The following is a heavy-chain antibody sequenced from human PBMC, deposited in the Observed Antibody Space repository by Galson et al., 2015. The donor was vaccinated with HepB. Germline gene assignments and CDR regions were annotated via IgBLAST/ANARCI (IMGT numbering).Heavy chain of an antibody. CDR3: ARVRGEYCSRTSCYRKNYFDY. D-gene: IGHD2-2*02. J-gene: IGHJ4*02. CDR1: GDSISSGTYM. Sequence: TLSLTCTVSGDSISSGTYMWTWIRQYPGKGLEWIGYIYSSGSTYYNPSLNSRVTISVDTSKNQFSLKLSSATAADTAVYYCARVRGEYCSRTSCYRKNYFDYWGQGTLVTVSS. V-gene: IGHV4-31*03. CDR2: IYSSGST.